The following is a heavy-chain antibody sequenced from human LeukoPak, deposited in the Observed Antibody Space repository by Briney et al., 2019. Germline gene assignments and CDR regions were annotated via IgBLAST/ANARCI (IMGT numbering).Heavy chain of an antibody. V-gene: IGHV3-23*01. D-gene: IGHD5-12*01. Sequence: QTGGSLRLSCAASGFTFGSYAMNWVRQAPGKGLEWVSGISDNGGSTHYADSVKGRFTISRDNSRNTLYLQMNSLRAEDTAVYYCARVFSPDYSGYGHAFDYWGQGTLVTVSS. CDR2: ISDNGGST. CDR1: GFTFGSYA. CDR3: ARVFSPDYSGYGHAFDY. J-gene: IGHJ4*02.